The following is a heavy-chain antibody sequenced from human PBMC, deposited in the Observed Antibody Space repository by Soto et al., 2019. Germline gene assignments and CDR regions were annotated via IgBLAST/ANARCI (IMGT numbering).Heavy chain of an antibody. D-gene: IGHD6-13*01. CDR3: VGSLQY. CDR1: GFTFSDYH. V-gene: IGHV3-72*01. CDR2: ARNDPRARTT. Sequence: EMQLVESGGGLVQPGGSLRLSCAASGFTFSDYHMEWVRQAPGKGLEWIGRARNDPRARTTQHAASVRGRLITSRDDSENSLYLQMNSLKTEDTAVSYCVGSLQYWGQGTLVTVSS. J-gene: IGHJ4*02.